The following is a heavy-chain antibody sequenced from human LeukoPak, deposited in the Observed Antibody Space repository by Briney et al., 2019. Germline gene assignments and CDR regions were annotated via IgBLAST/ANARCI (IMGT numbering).Heavy chain of an antibody. Sequence: GGSLRLSCAASGFTFSSYAMHWVRQAPGKGPEWVAVISYDGSNKYYADSVKGRFTISRDNSKNTLYLQMNSLRAEDTAVYYCARGTPSSSGWLYYGMDVWGQGTTVTVSS. CDR1: GFTFSSYA. V-gene: IGHV3-30-3*01. J-gene: IGHJ6*02. CDR3: ARGTPSSSGWLYYGMDV. CDR2: ISYDGSNK. D-gene: IGHD6-19*01.